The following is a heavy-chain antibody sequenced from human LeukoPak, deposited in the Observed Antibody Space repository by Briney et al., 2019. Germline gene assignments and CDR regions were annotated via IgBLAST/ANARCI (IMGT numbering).Heavy chain of an antibody. CDR1: GYTFTSYA. J-gene: IGHJ5*02. D-gene: IGHD3-9*01. CDR2: INTNTGNP. Sequence: ASVKVSCKASGYTFTSYAMNWVRQAPGQGLEWMGWINTNTGNPTYAQGFTGRFVFSLDTSVSTAYLQISSLTAEDTAVYYCARDRYYDILTGSVEFDPWGQGTLVTVSS. V-gene: IGHV7-4-1*02. CDR3: ARDRYYDILTGSVEFDP.